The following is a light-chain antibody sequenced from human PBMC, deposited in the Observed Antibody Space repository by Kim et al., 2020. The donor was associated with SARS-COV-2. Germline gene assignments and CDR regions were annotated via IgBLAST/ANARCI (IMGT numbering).Light chain of an antibody. CDR3: SSHAGRV. J-gene: IGLJ2*01. Sequence: QSALTQPRSVSGSPGQSVTISCTGTSSDVGGYNYVSWYQQHPGKAPKHMIYDVSKRPSGVPDRFSGSKSGNTASLTVSGLQAEDEADYYCSSHAGRVFGGGTQLTVL. CDR1: SSDVGGYNY. CDR2: DVS. V-gene: IGLV2-11*01.